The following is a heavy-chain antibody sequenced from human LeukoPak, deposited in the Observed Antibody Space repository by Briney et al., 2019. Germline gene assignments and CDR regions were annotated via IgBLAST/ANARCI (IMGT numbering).Heavy chain of an antibody. Sequence: SSETLSLTCTVAGGSISSYYWSWIRQPPGKGLEWIGYIYYSGTTNYKPSLKSRVTISVDTSKNQFSLKLSSVTAADTAVYYCARVSWFPGTSYYYMDVWGKGTTVTVSS. V-gene: IGHV4-59*01. D-gene: IGHD1-1*01. CDR3: ARVSWFPGTSYYYMDV. J-gene: IGHJ6*03. CDR2: IYYSGTT. CDR1: GGSISSYY.